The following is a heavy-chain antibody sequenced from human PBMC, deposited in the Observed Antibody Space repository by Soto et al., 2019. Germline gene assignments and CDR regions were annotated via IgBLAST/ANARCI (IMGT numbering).Heavy chain of an antibody. CDR3: AKAWGIDD. Sequence: SETLSLTCAVYGGSFSGYYWSWIRQPPGKGLEWIGYIYHSGSTYYNPSLKSRVTISEDRSKNQFSLKLSSVTAADTAIYYCAKAWGIDDWGQGTLVTVSS. D-gene: IGHD7-27*01. CDR2: IYHSGST. V-gene: IGHV4-34*01. J-gene: IGHJ4*02. CDR1: GGSFSGYY.